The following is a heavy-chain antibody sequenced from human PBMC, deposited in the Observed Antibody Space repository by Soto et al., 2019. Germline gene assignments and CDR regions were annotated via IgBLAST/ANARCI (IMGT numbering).Heavy chain of an antibody. CDR2: ILVDGRT. Sequence: PGGSLRLSCAASGFTSSSYDMSWVRQAPGKGLEWVSTILVDGRTFYVDSVKGRFTISRGNSRNTVYLQMNSLTAGDTALYYCAKATATGGGAFDFCGQGTVVTVSS. CDR1: GFTSSSYD. D-gene: IGHD2-8*02. V-gene: IGHV3-23*01. J-gene: IGHJ3*01. CDR3: AKATATGGGAFDF.